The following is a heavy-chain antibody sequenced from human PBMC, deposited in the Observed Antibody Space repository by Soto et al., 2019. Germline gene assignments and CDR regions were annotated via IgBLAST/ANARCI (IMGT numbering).Heavy chain of an antibody. CDR1: GFSLSTSDVG. D-gene: IGHD6-6*01. Sequence: SGPTLVNPTQTLTLTCTFSGFSLSTSDVGVGWIRQPPGKALEWLAIIYWDDDKRYSPSLKSRLTITKDTSKNQVVLTVNNMDPVDTATYYCAHSKYSRSSFDYWGQGTLVPVSS. CDR3: AHSKYSRSSFDY. CDR2: IYWDDDK. V-gene: IGHV2-5*02. J-gene: IGHJ4*02.